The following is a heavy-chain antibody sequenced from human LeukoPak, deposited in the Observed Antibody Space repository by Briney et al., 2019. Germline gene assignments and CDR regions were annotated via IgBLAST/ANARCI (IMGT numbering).Heavy chain of an antibody. D-gene: IGHD3-22*01. CDR3: ARDREYYYDSSGYYPNWFDP. CDR2: INPSGGST. V-gene: IGHV1-46*01. Sequence: ASVKVSCKASGYTFTSYYIHWVRQAPGQGLEWMGIINPSGGSTTYAQKFQGRVTITTDESTSTAYMELSSLRSEDTAVYYCARDREYYYDSSGYYPNWFDPWGQGTLVTVSS. CDR1: GYTFTSYY. J-gene: IGHJ5*02.